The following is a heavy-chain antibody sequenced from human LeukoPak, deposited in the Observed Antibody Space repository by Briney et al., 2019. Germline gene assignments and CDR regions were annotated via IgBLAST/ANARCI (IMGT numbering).Heavy chain of an antibody. CDR3: ARDQGSLPVWFYYYMDV. J-gene: IGHJ6*03. CDR1: GFTFSSYA. D-gene: IGHD3-16*01. V-gene: IGHV3-30*01. CDR2: ISYDGTNK. Sequence: GGSLRLSCAASGFTFSSYAMHWVRQAPGKGLEWLAVISYDGTNKYYADSVKGRFTISRDNSKNTLYLQMNSLRDEDTAVYYCARDQGSLPVWFYYYMDVWGSGTTVSVSS.